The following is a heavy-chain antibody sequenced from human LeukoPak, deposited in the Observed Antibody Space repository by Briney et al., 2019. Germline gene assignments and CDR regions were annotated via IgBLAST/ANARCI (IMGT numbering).Heavy chain of an antibody. CDR3: ARAMAGDYGVDV. D-gene: IGHD6-19*01. CDR1: GFTFSGYW. Sequence: GGSLRLSCGGSGFTFSGYWMHWVRQGPGKGLVWVSRIKSDGSDTSYADSVKGRFTISRDNAKNTLYLQLSSLRADDTAVYYCARAMAGDYGVDVWGQGTTVTVSS. CDR2: IKSDGSDT. J-gene: IGHJ6*02. V-gene: IGHV3-74*01.